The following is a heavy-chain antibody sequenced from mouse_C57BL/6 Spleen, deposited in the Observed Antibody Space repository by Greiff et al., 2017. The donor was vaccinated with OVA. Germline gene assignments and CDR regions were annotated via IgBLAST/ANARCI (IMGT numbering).Heavy chain of an antibody. CDR3: ARGNYDYVDY. Sequence: VQLKESGAELVKPGASVKMSCKASGYTFTSYWITWVKQRPGQGLEWIGDIYPGSGSTNYNEKFKSKATLTVDTSSSTAYMQLSSLTSEDSAVYYCARGNYDYVDYWGQGTTLTVSS. J-gene: IGHJ2*01. V-gene: IGHV1-55*01. D-gene: IGHD2-4*01. CDR1: GYTFTSYW. CDR2: IYPGSGST.